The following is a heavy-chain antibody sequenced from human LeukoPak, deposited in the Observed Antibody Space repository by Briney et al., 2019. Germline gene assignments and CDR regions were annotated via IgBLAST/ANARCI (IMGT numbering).Heavy chain of an antibody. J-gene: IGHJ4*02. Sequence: PSETLSLTCTVSGGSISSGSYYWSWIRQPAGKGLEWIGRIYTSGSTNYNPSLKSRVTISVDTSKNQFSLKLSSVTAADTAVYYCAGGTTTPHFDYWGQGTLVTVSS. D-gene: IGHD1-7*01. V-gene: IGHV4-61*02. CDR3: AGGTTTPHFDY. CDR2: IYTSGST. CDR1: GGSISSGSYY.